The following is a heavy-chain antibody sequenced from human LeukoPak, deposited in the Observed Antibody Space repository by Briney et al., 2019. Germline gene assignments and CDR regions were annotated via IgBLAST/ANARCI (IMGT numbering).Heavy chain of an antibody. Sequence: SETLSLTCSVSGYSISSDYYGGWIRQPPGEGLEWIGIIYHSGITYYNPSLKSRVSMSVDTSNQQFSLKLSSVTAADTAVYYCARRGAAGQLDYWGQGTLVTVSS. CDR1: GYSISSDYY. CDR2: IYHSGIT. CDR3: ARRGAAGQLDY. J-gene: IGHJ4*02. V-gene: IGHV4-38-2*02. D-gene: IGHD2-15*01.